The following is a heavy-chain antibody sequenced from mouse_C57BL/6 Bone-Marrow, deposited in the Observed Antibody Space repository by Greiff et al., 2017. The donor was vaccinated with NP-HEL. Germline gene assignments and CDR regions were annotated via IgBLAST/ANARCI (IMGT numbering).Heavy chain of an antibody. CDR2: ISYSGST. J-gene: IGHJ1*03. D-gene: IGHD2-1*01. CDR3: ARYYGKPYWYFDV. Sequence: DVQLVESGPGLAKPSQTLSLTCSVTGYSITSDYWNWIRKFPGNKLEYMGYISYSGSTYYNPSLKSRISITRDTSKNQYYLQLNSVTTEDTATYYCARYYGKPYWYFDVWGTGTTVTVSS. CDR1: GYSITSDY. V-gene: IGHV3-8*01.